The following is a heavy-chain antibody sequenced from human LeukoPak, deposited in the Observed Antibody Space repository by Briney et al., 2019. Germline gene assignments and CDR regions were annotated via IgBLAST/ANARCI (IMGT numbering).Heavy chain of an antibody. CDR3: ASYNPYY. J-gene: IGHJ4*02. D-gene: IGHD1-1*01. CDR2: INPKSGGT. CDR1: GYSFTGHY. V-gene: IGHV1-2*02. Sequence: ASVKVSCKASGYSFTGHYTHWVRQAPGQGLEWMGWINPKSGGTNYAQKFQGRVTMTRDTSISTAYMDMSSLRSDDTAVYYCASYNPYYGGQGTLVTVSS.